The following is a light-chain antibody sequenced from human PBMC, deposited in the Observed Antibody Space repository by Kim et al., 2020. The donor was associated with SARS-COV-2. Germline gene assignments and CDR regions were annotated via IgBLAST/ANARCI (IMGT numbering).Light chain of an antibody. Sequence: VMTQSPATLSVSPGERATLSCRASHSISSKLAWYQQKPGQAPRLLIYGASTRATGIPARFSGSGSGTEFTLTISSLQSEDFGVYYCQQYNNWPPWTFGQGTKLEI. CDR3: QQYNNWPPWT. CDR1: HSISSK. J-gene: IGKJ1*01. V-gene: IGKV3-15*01. CDR2: GAS.